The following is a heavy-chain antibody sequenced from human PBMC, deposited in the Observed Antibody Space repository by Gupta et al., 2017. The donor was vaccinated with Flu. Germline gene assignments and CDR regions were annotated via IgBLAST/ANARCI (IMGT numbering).Heavy chain of an antibody. Sequence: EVQLLESGGDLAQPGGSLRLSCAASGFTFSAFGMRWVRQAPGKGLECVSTISGGTTYYSDSVKGRFTISKDTSKNTLFLQMNSLRAEDTAVYYCVKDAGYGEYAHWGQGTLLTVSS. V-gene: IGHV3-23*01. D-gene: IGHD4-17*01. CDR1: GFTFSAFG. CDR2: ISGGTT. J-gene: IGHJ1*01. CDR3: VKDAGYGEYAH.